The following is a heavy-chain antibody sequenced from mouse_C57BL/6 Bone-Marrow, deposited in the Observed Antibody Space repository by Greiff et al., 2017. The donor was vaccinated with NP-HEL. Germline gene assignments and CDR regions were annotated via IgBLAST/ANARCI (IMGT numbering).Heavy chain of an antibody. J-gene: IGHJ2*01. Sequence: VQLQQSGAELVRPGASVKLSCTASGFNIKDYYMHWVKQRPEQGLEWIGRIDPEDGDTEYAPKFQGKATMTADTSSNTAYLQLSSLTSEDTAVYYCTTYPLYYYGSSYDYWGQGTTLTVSS. CDR2: IDPEDGDT. CDR1: GFNIKDYY. D-gene: IGHD1-1*01. CDR3: TTYPLYYYGSSYDY. V-gene: IGHV14-1*01.